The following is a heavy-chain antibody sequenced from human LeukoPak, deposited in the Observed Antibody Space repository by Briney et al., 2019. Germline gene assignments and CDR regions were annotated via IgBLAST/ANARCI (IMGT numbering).Heavy chain of an antibody. CDR2: ISSSSSYI. V-gene: IGHV3-21*03. J-gene: IGHJ5*02. CDR3: TTEPPMDFFVVLPA. D-gene: IGHD2-2*01. Sequence: GGSLRLSCAASGFTFDDYGMSWVRQTPGKGLEWVSSISSSSSYIYYADSVKGRFTISRDNAKNSLYLQMNSLKTEDTAVYYCTTEPPMDFFVVLPAWGQGTLVTVSS. CDR1: GFTFDDYG.